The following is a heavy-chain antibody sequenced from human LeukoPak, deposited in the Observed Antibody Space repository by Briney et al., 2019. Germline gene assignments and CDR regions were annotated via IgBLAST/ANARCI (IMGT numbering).Heavy chain of an antibody. D-gene: IGHD3-22*01. CDR3: AKDVNSSGYYLGFDY. Sequence: EGSLRLSCAASGFTFSTYAMSWVRQAPGKGLEWVTTISGGGDKQYADHVKGRFTVSRDDSKNTLYLQMNSLRAEDTALYYCAKDVNSSGYYLGFDYWGQGTLVTVSS. CDR2: ISGGGDK. CDR1: GFTFSTYA. V-gene: IGHV3-23*01. J-gene: IGHJ4*02.